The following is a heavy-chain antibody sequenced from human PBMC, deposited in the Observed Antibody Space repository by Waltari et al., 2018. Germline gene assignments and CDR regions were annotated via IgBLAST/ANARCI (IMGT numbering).Heavy chain of an antibody. CDR2: IIPILGLA. D-gene: IGHD4-4*01. V-gene: IGHV1-69*02. CDR1: EDTFSSNT. Sequence: QVQLVQSGAEVKKHGSSVKVSCTASEDTFSSNTTTRVRQVPGHGLEWTGRIIPILGLANYAQKFQGRVTITADKSTSTAYMELSSLRSEDTAVYYCARSSEVEMTTIGADYFDYWGQGTLVTVSS. J-gene: IGHJ4*02. CDR3: ARSSEVEMTTIGADYFDY.